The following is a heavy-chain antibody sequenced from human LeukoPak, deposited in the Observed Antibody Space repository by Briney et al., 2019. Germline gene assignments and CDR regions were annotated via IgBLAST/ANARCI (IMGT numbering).Heavy chain of an antibody. J-gene: IGHJ3*02. V-gene: IGHV3-30*01. CDR3: ARDGLGGAFDI. CDR2: ISYDGGNT. CDR1: GFTFRSHA. Sequence: GGSLTLSCAASGFTFRSHAMHWVRQDPGKGLEWVAVISYDGGNTYYVDSVKGRFTISRDNAKNTLYLQMNSLRPEDTAVYYCARDGLGGAFDIWGQGTTVTVSS.